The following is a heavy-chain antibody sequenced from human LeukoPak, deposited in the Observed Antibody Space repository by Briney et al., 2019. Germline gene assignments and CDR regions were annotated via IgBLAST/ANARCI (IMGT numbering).Heavy chain of an antibody. Sequence: PSETLSLTCTVSGGSISSSSYYWGWIRQPPGKGLEWIGSIYYSGSTYYNPSLKSRVTISVDTSKNQFSLKLSSVTAADTAVYYCATPTQGSGSAAKINDAFDIWGQGTMVTVSS. D-gene: IGHD2-15*01. V-gene: IGHV4-39*01. CDR3: ATPTQGSGSAAKINDAFDI. CDR2: IYYSGST. CDR1: GGSISSSSYY. J-gene: IGHJ3*02.